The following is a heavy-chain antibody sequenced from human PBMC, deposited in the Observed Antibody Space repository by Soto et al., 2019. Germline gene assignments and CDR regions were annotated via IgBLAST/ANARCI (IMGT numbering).Heavy chain of an antibody. Sequence: HPGGSLRLSCAASGFMFSSYWMSWVRQAPGKGLEWVALINQDGSENYHVDSVKGRFTISRDNAKNSLYLQVSSLRADDTALYYCAREDYHSVDYWGQGTLVTSPQ. CDR1: GFMFSSYW. V-gene: IGHV3-7*05. J-gene: IGHJ4*02. CDR3: AREDYHSVDY. CDR2: INQDGSEN. D-gene: IGHD2-21*02.